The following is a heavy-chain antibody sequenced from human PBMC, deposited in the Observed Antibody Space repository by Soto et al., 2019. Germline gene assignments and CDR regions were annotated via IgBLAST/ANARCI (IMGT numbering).Heavy chain of an antibody. CDR2: IYYSGST. Sequence: SVTLSLTCTVSGGSVSSGSYYWSRIRQPPGKGLEWIGYIYYSGSTNYNPSLKSRVTISVDTSKNQFSLKLSSVTAADTAVYYCARARAAAEHFDYWGQGTLVTVSS. V-gene: IGHV4-61*01. D-gene: IGHD6-13*01. J-gene: IGHJ4*02. CDR3: ARARAAAEHFDY. CDR1: GGSVSSGSYY.